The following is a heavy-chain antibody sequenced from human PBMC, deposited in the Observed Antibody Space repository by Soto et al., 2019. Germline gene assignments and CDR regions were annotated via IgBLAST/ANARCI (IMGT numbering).Heavy chain of an antibody. J-gene: IGHJ4*02. D-gene: IGHD5-18*01. V-gene: IGHV3-33*01. CDR3: ARDQGRGYNYGFDY. Sequence: QVQLVESGGGVVQPGRSLRLSCAASGFTFSSYGMHWVRQAPGKGLEWVAVIWYDGSNKYYADSVKGRFTISRDNSKNTLYLQMNSQRAEDTAVYYCARDQGRGYNYGFDYWGQGTLVTVSS. CDR2: IWYDGSNK. CDR1: GFTFSSYG.